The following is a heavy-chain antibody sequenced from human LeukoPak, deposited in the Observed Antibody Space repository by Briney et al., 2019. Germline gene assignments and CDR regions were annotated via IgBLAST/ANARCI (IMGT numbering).Heavy chain of an antibody. V-gene: IGHV4-4*02. D-gene: IGHD5-12*01. Sequence: GSLRLSCAASGFTFSSYEMNWVRQAPGKGLEWIGEIYHSGSTNYNPSLKSRVTISVDKSKNQFSLKLSSVTAADTAVYYCARLRGYSGYDVDYWGQGTLVTVSS. CDR3: ARLRGYSGYDVDY. J-gene: IGHJ4*02. CDR1: GFTFSSYEM. CDR2: IYHSGST.